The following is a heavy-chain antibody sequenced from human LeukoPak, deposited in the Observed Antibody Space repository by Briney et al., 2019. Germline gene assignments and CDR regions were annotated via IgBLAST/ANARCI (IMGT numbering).Heavy chain of an antibody. CDR3: AKEHDYTNAAPEWGFDS. J-gene: IGHJ4*02. D-gene: IGHD2-2*02. Sequence: GGSLRLSCAASGFTFSVYAMSWVRQAPGKGLEWVSGISGSSSHTKDADFVRGRFTIYRDNSRNTLFLQLNSLTTEDTAVYYCAKEHDYTNAAPEWGFDSWGQGSLVIVSS. CDR2: ISGSSSHT. CDR1: GFTFSVYA. V-gene: IGHV3-23*01.